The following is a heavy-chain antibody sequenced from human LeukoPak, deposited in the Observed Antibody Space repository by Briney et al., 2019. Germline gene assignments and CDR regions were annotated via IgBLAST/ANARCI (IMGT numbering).Heavy chain of an antibody. J-gene: IGHJ4*02. Sequence: SETLSLTCTVSGRSISSYYWSWIRQPPGKGLEWIGYIYYSGSTYYNPSLKSRVTISVDTSKNQFSLKLSSVTAADTAVYYCARALRDCSGGSCYRYYFDYWGQGTLVTVSS. D-gene: IGHD2-15*01. CDR1: GRSISSYY. V-gene: IGHV4-59*12. CDR2: IYYSGST. CDR3: ARALRDCSGGSCYRYYFDY.